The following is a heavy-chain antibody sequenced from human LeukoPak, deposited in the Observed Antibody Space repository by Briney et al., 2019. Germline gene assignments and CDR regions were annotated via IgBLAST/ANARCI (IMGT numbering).Heavy chain of an antibody. CDR3: ARSPATSGWYGY. Sequence: PGGSLRLSCAASGFTVSSNYMSWVRQAPGKGREWVSVIYSGGSTYYAASVKGRFTISRDNSKNTLYLQMNSLRAEDTAVYYCARSPATSGWYGYWGQGTLVTVSS. CDR1: GFTVSSNY. D-gene: IGHD6-19*01. V-gene: IGHV3-66*01. CDR2: IYSGGST. J-gene: IGHJ4*02.